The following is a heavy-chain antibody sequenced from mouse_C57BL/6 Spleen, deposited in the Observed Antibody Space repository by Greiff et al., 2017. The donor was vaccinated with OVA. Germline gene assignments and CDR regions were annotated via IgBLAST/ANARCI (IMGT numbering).Heavy chain of an antibody. D-gene: IGHD2-1*01. CDR2: ISSGSSTI. J-gene: IGHJ4*01. V-gene: IGHV5-17*01. Sequence: EVKLVESGGGLVKPGGSLKLSCAASGFTFSDYGMHWVRQAPEKGLEWVAYISSGSSTIYYADTVKGRFTISRDNAKNTLFLQMTSLRSEDTAMYYCARHGKGAMDYWGQGTSVTVSS. CDR3: ARHGKGAMDY. CDR1: GFTFSDYG.